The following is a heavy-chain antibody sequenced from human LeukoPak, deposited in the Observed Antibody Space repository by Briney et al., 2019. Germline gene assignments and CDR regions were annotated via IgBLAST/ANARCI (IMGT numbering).Heavy chain of an antibody. V-gene: IGHV3-15*01. CDR1: GFTFSNAW. CDR2: IKSKTDGGTT. J-gene: IGHJ3*02. D-gene: IGHD3-3*01. Sequence: GGSLRLSCAASGFTFSNAWMSWVRQAPGKGLEWVGRIKSKTDGGTTDYAAPVKGRFTISRDDSKNTLYLQMNSLKTADTAVYYCTIDFWSGYYKYAFDIWGQGTMVTVSS. CDR3: TIDFWSGYYKYAFDI.